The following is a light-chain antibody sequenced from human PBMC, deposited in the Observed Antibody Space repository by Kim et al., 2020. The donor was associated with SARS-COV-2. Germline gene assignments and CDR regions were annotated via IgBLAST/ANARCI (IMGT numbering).Light chain of an antibody. J-gene: IGKJ2*01. Sequence: IVMTQSPATLSVSPGESATLSCRASQSVDNDLAWYQQKPGQAPRLLIYGTSTRATGIPARFSGSGSGTEFTLTISSLQSEDFAVYYCQQYNDWSYTFGQGTKLEI. CDR1: QSVDND. CDR2: GTS. V-gene: IGKV3-15*01. CDR3: QQYNDWSYT.